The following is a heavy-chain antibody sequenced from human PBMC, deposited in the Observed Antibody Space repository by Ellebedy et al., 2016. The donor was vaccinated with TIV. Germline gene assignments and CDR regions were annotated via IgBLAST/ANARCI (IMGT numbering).Heavy chain of an antibody. V-gene: IGHV3-23*01. Sequence: GGSLRLSCAASGFTSANYDMAWVRQAPGKGLEWVSTINAGSGNTFYADSVRGRVTISRDNSKNTLYLHMNSLRADDTAVYYCAKLDSSGYYYGRFDYWGQGTRVTVSS. CDR3: AKLDSSGYYYGRFDY. CDR2: INAGSGNT. J-gene: IGHJ4*02. D-gene: IGHD3-22*01. CDR1: GFTSANYD.